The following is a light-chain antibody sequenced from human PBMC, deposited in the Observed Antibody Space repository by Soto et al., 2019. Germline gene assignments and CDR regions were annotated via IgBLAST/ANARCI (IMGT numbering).Light chain of an antibody. CDR3: SSYTSTNTRVI. CDR2: DVS. CDR1: SSDVGGYNY. J-gene: IGLJ2*01. Sequence: QSALTQPASVSGSPGQSITISCTGTSSDVGGYNYVSWYQQHPGKAPKLMIYDVSNRPSGVSNRFSGSKSGNTASLTISGLQAEDEAYYYCSSYTSTNTRVIFGGGTKLTVL. V-gene: IGLV2-14*01.